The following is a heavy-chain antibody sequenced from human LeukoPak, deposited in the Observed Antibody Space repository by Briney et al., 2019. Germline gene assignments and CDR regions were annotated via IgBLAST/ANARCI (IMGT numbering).Heavy chain of an antibody. J-gene: IGHJ4*02. CDR3: ATEGYYDSSGYYSDY. CDR2: FDPEKGET. V-gene: IGHV1-24*01. D-gene: IGHD3-22*01. Sequence: GASVTVSCKVSGYTLTELSMHWVRQAPGKGFEWMGRFDPEKGETIYAQKFQGRVTMTEDTSTDTAYMELSSLRSEDTAVYYCATEGYYDSSGYYSDYWGQGTLVTVSS. CDR1: GYTLTELS.